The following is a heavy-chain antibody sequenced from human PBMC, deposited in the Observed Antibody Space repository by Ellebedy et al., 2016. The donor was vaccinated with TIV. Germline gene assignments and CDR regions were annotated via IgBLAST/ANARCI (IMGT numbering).Heavy chain of an antibody. Sequence: GESLKISCAASGFTVSSNYMSWIRQAPGKGLEWVSYISSSSSYTNYADSVKGRFTISRDNAKNSLYLQMNSLRAEDTAVYYCARALAYCGGDCYSYAFDIWGQGTMVTVSS. V-gene: IGHV3-11*06. CDR1: GFTVSSNY. J-gene: IGHJ3*02. CDR3: ARALAYCGGDCYSYAFDI. CDR2: ISSSSSYT. D-gene: IGHD2-21*02.